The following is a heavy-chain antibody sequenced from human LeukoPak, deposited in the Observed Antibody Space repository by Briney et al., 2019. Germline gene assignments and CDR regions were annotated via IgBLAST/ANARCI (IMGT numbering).Heavy chain of an antibody. V-gene: IGHV3-48*03. CDR2: ISSSGSTI. Sequence: GGSLRLSCAASGFTFSSYEMNWVRQAPGKGLEWVSYISSSGSTIYYADFVKGRFTISRDNAKNSLYLQMNSLRAEDTAVYYCAREGFTLDYWGQGTLVTVSS. J-gene: IGHJ4*02. CDR1: GFTFSSYE. CDR3: AREGFTLDY.